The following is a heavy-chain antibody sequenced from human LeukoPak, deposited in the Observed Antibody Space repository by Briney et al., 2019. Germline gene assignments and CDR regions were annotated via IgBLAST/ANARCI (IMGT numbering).Heavy chain of an antibody. D-gene: IGHD5-24*01. CDR2: IYHSGST. Sequence: SGTLSLTCAVSGGSISSSNWWSWVRQPPGKGLEWIGEIYHSGSTNYNPSLKSRVTISVDTSKNQFSLKLSSVTAADTAVYYCARGGRDGYNYGVDYWGQGTLVTVSS. V-gene: IGHV4-4*02. CDR1: GGSISSSNW. J-gene: IGHJ4*02. CDR3: ARGGRDGYNYGVDY.